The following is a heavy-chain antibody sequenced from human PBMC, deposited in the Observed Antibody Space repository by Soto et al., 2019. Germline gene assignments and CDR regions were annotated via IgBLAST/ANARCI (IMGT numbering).Heavy chain of an antibody. CDR2: IYYSGST. Sequence: QLQLQESGPGLVKPSETLSLTCTVSGGSISSSSYYWGWIRQPPGKGLEWIGSIYYSGSTYYNPSLKSRVTISVDTSKNQFSLKLSSVTAADTAVYYCARLRAMVKFGFDYWGQGTLVTVSS. D-gene: IGHD5-18*01. J-gene: IGHJ4*02. CDR1: GGSISSSSYY. V-gene: IGHV4-39*01. CDR3: ARLRAMVKFGFDY.